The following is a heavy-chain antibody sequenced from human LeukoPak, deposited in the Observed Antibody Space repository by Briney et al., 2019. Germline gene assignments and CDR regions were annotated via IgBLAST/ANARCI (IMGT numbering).Heavy chain of an antibody. D-gene: IGHD6-19*01. V-gene: IGHV4-4*07. CDR3: ARVWVASSGYNYGIDV. CDR2: IYTSGST. Sequence: SSETLSLTCTVSGGSISSYYWCWIRQPAGKGLEWIGRIYTSGSTNYNPSLKSRVTMSVDTSKNQFSLKLSSVTAADTAVYYCARVWVASSGYNYGIDVWGQGTTVTVSS. CDR1: GGSISSYY. J-gene: IGHJ6*02.